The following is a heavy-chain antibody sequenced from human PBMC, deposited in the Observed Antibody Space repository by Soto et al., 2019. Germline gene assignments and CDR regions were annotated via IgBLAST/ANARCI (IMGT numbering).Heavy chain of an antibody. Sequence: QVQLQQWGAGLLKPSETLSLTCAVYGGSFSGYYWSWIRQPPGKGLEWIGEINHSGSTNYNPSLKSRVTISVDTSKNQFSLKLSSVTAADTAVYYCARGGYCSSTSCYAPYYYYGTDVWGQGTTVTVSS. J-gene: IGHJ6*02. CDR3: ARGGYCSSTSCYAPYYYYGTDV. V-gene: IGHV4-34*01. D-gene: IGHD2-2*01. CDR1: GGSFSGYY. CDR2: INHSGST.